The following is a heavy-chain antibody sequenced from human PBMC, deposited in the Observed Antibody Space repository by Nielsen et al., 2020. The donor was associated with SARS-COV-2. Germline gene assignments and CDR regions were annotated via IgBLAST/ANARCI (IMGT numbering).Heavy chain of an antibody. V-gene: IGHV4-59*01. Sequence: SETLSLTCTVFGGSISLYYWSWIRQPPGKGLEWIGYIHHSGSTKYNPSLKSRVTISVDRSKNQIYLNLNSLTSADTAIYFCARHRNGLDSWGQGTPVTVSS. D-gene: IGHD2-21*01. CDR1: GGSISLYY. CDR2: IHHSGST. CDR3: ARHRNGLDS. J-gene: IGHJ4*02.